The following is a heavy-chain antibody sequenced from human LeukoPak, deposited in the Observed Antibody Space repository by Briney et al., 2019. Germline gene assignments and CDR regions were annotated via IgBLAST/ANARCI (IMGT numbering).Heavy chain of an antibody. Sequence: PSETLSLTCTVSGGSISSSSYYWGWIRQPPGKGLEWIGSIYYSGSTYYNPSLKSRVTISVDTSKNQFSLKLSSVTAADTAVYYRARTPGACIAAAGTSCGYFDYWGQGTLVTVSS. CDR1: GGSISSSSYY. CDR2: IYYSGST. V-gene: IGHV4-39*01. D-gene: IGHD6-13*01. J-gene: IGHJ4*02. CDR3: ARTPGACIAAAGTSCGYFDY.